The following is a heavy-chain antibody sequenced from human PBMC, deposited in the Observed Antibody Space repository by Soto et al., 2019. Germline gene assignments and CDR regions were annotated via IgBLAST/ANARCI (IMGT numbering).Heavy chain of an antibody. CDR2: ISYDGSNK. J-gene: IGHJ4*02. CDR3: ARDDEMSAANFDY. V-gene: IGHV3-30-3*01. D-gene: IGHD6-13*01. CDR1: GFTFSSYA. Sequence: QGQLVESGGGVVQPGRSLRLSCAASGFTFSSYAMHWVRQAPGKGLEWVAVISYDGSNKYYADSVKGRFTISRDNSKNTLYLQMNSLRAEDTAVYYCARDDEMSAANFDYWGQGTLVTVSS.